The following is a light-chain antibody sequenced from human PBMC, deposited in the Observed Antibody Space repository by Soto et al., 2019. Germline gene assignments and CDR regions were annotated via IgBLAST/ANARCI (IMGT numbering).Light chain of an antibody. CDR3: QHYLTWPLT. V-gene: IGKV3-15*01. Sequence: ELVLTQSPATLSVSPGERATLSCRASQGVGSTLAWYQQEPGRAPRLFIYDASTRATGIPARFSGAGSGTEFTLTISGLQSDDFAVYYCQHYLTWPLTFGGGTRVEI. CDR2: DAS. CDR1: QGVGST. J-gene: IGKJ4*01.